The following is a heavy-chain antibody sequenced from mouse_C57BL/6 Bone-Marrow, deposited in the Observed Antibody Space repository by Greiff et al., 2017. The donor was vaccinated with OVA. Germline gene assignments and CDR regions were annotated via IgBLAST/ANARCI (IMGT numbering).Heavy chain of an antibody. Sequence: QVQLQQSGAELARPGASVTLSCKASGYTFTSYGISWVKQRTGQGLEWIGEIYPRSGNTYYNEKFKGMATLTADKSSSTAYIELSSLTAEDSAVYFCARGSITPLAYWGQGTLVTVSA. CDR3: ARGSITPLAY. D-gene: IGHD1-3*01. V-gene: IGHV1-81*01. CDR2: IYPRSGNT. CDR1: GYTFTSYG. J-gene: IGHJ3*01.